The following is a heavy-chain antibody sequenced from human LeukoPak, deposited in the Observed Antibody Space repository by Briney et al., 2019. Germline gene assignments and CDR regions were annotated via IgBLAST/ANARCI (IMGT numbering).Heavy chain of an antibody. CDR2: IKQDGSEK. J-gene: IGHJ4*02. Sequence: GGSLRLSCAASGFTFSSYWMSWVRQAPGKGLEWVAIIKQDGSEKYYVDSVKGRFTISRDNVKNTLYLQMNSLRADDTAVYYCARDGDAYNFDFWGQGALVTVSS. CDR3: ARDGDAYNFDF. V-gene: IGHV3-7*01. D-gene: IGHD5-24*01. CDR1: GFTFSSYW.